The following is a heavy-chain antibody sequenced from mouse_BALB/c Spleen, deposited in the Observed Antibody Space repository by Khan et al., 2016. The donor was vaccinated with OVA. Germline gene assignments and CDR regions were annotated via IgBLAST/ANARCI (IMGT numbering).Heavy chain of an antibody. J-gene: IGHJ3*01. CDR3: TTHGYVAWFAY. CDR1: GYSFTSYY. Sequence: EVQLQQSGPELMKPGASVKISCKASGYSFTSYYIHWVMQSHGKSLEWIGYIDPFSDTTTYNQKFKGKATLTVDKSSSTAYIHLSNLTYEDTAVYYCTTHGYVAWFAYWGQGTLVTVSA. D-gene: IGHD2-2*01. V-gene: IGHV1S135*01. CDR2: IDPFSDTT.